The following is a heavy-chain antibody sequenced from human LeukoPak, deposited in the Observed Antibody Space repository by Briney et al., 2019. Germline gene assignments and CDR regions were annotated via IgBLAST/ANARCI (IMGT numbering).Heavy chain of an antibody. D-gene: IGHD1-1*01. CDR1: GGSFSGYY. Sequence: SETLSLTCAVYGGSFSGYYWSWIRPPPGKGLEWIGEINHSGSTNYKPSLKSRVTISVDTSKNQFSLKLSSVTAGGPAVYYCATGGARSDRDPTASRTRMYQDNWFYPWGQGTLVTVSS. CDR2: INHSGST. CDR3: ATGGARSDRDPTASRTRMYQDNWFYP. J-gene: IGHJ5*02. V-gene: IGHV4-34*01.